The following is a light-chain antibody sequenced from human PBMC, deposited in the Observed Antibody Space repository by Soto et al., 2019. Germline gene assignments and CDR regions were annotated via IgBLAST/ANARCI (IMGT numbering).Light chain of an antibody. Sequence: DIQMTQSPSTLSASVGDRVTITCRASQRISSWLAWYQQKPGKAPNLLIYDASSLKSGVPSKFSGSGSGTEFTLTISRLQPDDFATYYCQQYNSYPWTFGQGTKV. CDR3: QQYNSYPWT. V-gene: IGKV1-5*01. CDR2: DAS. J-gene: IGKJ1*01. CDR1: QRISSW.